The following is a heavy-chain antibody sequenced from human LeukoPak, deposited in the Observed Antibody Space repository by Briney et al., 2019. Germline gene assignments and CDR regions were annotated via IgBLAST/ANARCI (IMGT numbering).Heavy chain of an antibody. V-gene: IGHV3-23*01. CDR2: ISGSGGST. CDR3: ARTRFPSCTSASCGDDPFDI. J-gene: IGHJ3*02. CDR1: GFTFSSYA. D-gene: IGHD2-2*01. Sequence: GGSLRLSCAASGFTFSSYAMSWVRQAPGKGLEWVSAISGSGGSTYYADSVKGRFTISRDNSKNTLYLQMNSLRAEDTAVYYCARTRFPSCTSASCGDDPFDIWGQGTTVTVS.